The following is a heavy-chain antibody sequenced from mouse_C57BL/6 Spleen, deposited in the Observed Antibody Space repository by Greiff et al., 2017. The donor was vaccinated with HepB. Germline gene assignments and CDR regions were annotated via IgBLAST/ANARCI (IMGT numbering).Heavy chain of an antibody. CDR1: GFSLSTSGMG. CDR2: IYWDDDE. Sequence: QVTLKESGPGILQSSQTLSLTCSFSGFSLSTSGMGVSWIRQPSGKGLEWLAHIYWDDDERYNSSLKSRLTIPKDTSRNQVFLKITSVDTADTATYYWARGDYGSSHWYFDVWGTETTVAVSS. V-gene: IGHV8-12*01. CDR3: ARGDYGSSHWYFDV. J-gene: IGHJ1*03. D-gene: IGHD1-1*01.